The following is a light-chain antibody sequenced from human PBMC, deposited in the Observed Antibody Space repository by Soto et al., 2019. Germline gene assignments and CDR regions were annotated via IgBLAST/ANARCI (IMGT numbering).Light chain of an antibody. CDR2: SSS. Sequence: DLQMTQSPSSLSASVGDRVTITCRASQGIRNSLAWCQQKPGKVPKLLIYSSSDLQSGVPSRFSGSGSGTDFTLTISSLQPEDFATYYCLQYLSYPFIFGPGTKVEMK. J-gene: IGKJ3*01. CDR1: QGIRNS. V-gene: IGKV1-27*01. CDR3: LQYLSYPFI.